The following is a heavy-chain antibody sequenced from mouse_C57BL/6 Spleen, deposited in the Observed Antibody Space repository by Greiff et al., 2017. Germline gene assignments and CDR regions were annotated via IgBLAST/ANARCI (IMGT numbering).Heavy chain of an antibody. CDR2: INPGSGGT. J-gene: IGHJ4*01. CDR1: GYAFTNYL. CDR3: ARSLTTVVARGAMDY. D-gene: IGHD1-1*01. Sequence: QVHVKQSGAELVRPGTSVKVSCKASGYAFTNYLIEWVKQRPGQGLEWIGVINPGSGGTNYNEKFKGKATLTADKSSSTAYMQLSSLTSEDSAVYFCARSLTTVVARGAMDYWGQGTSVTVSS. V-gene: IGHV1-54*01.